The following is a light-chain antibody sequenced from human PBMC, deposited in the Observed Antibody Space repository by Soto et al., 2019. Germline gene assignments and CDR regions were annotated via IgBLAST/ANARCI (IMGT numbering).Light chain of an antibody. J-gene: IGKJ3*01. CDR2: AAS. CDR3: QRLNSYL. Sequence: DIQLTQSPSFLSASVGDRVTITCRASQDISSYLAWYQQKPGKAPKLLIYAASTLQSGVPSRFSGSGAGKEFTLTISSLQPQYFATYYRQRLNSYLFGPGTKVDIK. V-gene: IGKV1-9*01. CDR1: QDISSY.